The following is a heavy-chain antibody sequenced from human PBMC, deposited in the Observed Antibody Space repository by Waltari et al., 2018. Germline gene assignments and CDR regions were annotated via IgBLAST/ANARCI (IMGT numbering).Heavy chain of an antibody. V-gene: IGHV1-69*12. J-gene: IGHJ4*02. Sequence: QVQLVQSGAEVKKHGSSVKVSCKSSGGTCSSYAISWVRQAPGQWLGWIGRITPTSRTANAAQQFQGRFTIPAAQSPSTADLELSSLGSEDTPVYSCARHPRIVVVPAAPGAPTYYWGQGTLGTVSS. CDR1: GGTCSSYA. D-gene: IGHD2-2*01. CDR2: ITPTSRTA. CDR3: ARHPRIVVVPAAPGAPTYY.